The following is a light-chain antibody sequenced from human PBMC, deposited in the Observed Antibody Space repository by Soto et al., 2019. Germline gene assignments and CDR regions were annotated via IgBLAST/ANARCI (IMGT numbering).Light chain of an antibody. J-gene: IGKJ5*01. V-gene: IGKV1-9*01. Sequence: DIQLTQTPSFLSASVGDRVTVTCRASQGSPTYLAWYQQKPGEAPKLLIYGVSTLQNGVPSRFSGAGSGTEFTLTITSLQPEDSATYYCQQLNHYPLTFGQGTRLEIK. CDR1: QGSPTY. CDR2: GVS. CDR3: QQLNHYPLT.